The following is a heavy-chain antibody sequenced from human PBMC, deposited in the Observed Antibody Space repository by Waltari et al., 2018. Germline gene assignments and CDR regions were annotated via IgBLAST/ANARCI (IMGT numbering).Heavy chain of an antibody. CDR1: GYTFTTYD. Sequence: QVQLVQSGAEVKKPGASVKVSCKASGYTFTTYDINWVRQATGQGLEWMGVMRPTSGDTGYAQKFQGRLTLTRDTSISTAYMELTSLRSEDTAVYFCARNPYNTGHFDPWGQGTLVTVSS. D-gene: IGHD1-1*01. V-gene: IGHV1-8*03. CDR2: MRPTSGDT. J-gene: IGHJ5*02. CDR3: ARNPYNTGHFDP.